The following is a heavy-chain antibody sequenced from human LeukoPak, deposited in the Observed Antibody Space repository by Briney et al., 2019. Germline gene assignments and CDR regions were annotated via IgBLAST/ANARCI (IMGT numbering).Heavy chain of an antibody. V-gene: IGHV3-7*01. Sequence: GGSLRLSCAASGFTFSSYWMSWVRQAPGKGLEWVANIKQDAIEKYYVVSVKGRFSISRENAKNSLYLQMNSLRAEDTAVYYCARDRSSSGFDAFDIWGQGTMVTVSS. CDR1: GFTFSSYW. D-gene: IGHD6-19*01. CDR3: ARDRSSSGFDAFDI. CDR2: IKQDAIEK. J-gene: IGHJ3*02.